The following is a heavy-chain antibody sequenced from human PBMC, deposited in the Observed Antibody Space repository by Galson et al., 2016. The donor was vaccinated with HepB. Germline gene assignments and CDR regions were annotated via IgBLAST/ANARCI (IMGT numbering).Heavy chain of an antibody. CDR1: SGSMKDFY. D-gene: IGHD3-3*02. Sequence: SETLSLTCSVSSGSMKDFYWTYIRQSAGKGLEWIGRIYGSGSTDFNPSLKSRVAMSLDTSTNQFSLKLASVTAADTAVYYCARGFCSIWYYFDHWDQGVMVTVSS. J-gene: IGHJ4*02. CDR3: ARGFCSIWYYFDH. CDR2: IYGSGST. V-gene: IGHV4-4*07.